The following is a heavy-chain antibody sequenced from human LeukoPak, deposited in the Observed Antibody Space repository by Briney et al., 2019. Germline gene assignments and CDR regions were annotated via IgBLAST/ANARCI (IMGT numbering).Heavy chain of an antibody. CDR2: IYYSGNT. Sequence: PSETLSLTCSVSGGSISSSSAYYWGWIRQPPGKGLEWIGSIYYSGNTYYNPSLKGRVTISVDMSKNQFSLRLTSVTAADTAVYYCARVGQLWFYPYFDYWGQGTLVTVSS. J-gene: IGHJ4*02. CDR1: GGSISSSSAYY. CDR3: ARVGQLWFYPYFDY. V-gene: IGHV4-39*07. D-gene: IGHD5-18*01.